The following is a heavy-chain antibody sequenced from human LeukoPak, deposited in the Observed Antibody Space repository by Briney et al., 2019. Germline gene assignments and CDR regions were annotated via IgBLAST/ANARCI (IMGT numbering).Heavy chain of an antibody. D-gene: IGHD6-13*01. CDR1: GFTFSSYG. CDR2: ISGSGGAT. V-gene: IGHV3-23*01. CDR3: AGIWGPSSSWPWGFDY. Sequence: GGSLRLSCAASGFTFSSYGMHWVRQAQGKGLEWVSAISGSGGATYYADSAKGRFTISRDNSINTVYLQMNSLRADDTAIYYCAGIWGPSSSWPWGFDYWGQGALVTVSP. J-gene: IGHJ4*02.